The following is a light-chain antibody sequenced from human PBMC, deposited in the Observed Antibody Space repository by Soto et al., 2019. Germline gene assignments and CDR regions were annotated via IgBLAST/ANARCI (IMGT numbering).Light chain of an antibody. V-gene: IGKV3-11*01. J-gene: IGKJ4*01. CDR3: QRRSKWPLT. CDR1: ESISSY. CDR2: DAS. Sequence: EIVLTQSPATLSLSPGERATLSCRASESISSYLAWYQQRPGQAPSLLIYDASNRATGIPARFSGSGSGTDFTLTIDNLEPEDFAVYYCQRRSKWPLTCGGGTNVEI.